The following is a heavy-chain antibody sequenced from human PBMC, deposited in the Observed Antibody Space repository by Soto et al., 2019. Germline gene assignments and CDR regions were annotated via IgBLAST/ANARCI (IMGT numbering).Heavy chain of an antibody. D-gene: IGHD3-10*01. CDR2: ISGSGGST. CDR1: GFTFSSYA. CDR3: AKYPSSGSGSYSYYFDY. J-gene: IGHJ4*02. Sequence: PGGSLRLSCAASGFTFSSYAMSWVRQAPGKGLEWVSAISGSGGSTYYADSVKGRFTISRDNSKNTLYLQMNSLRAEDTAVYYCAKYPSSGSGSYSYYFDYWGQGTLVTVSS. V-gene: IGHV3-23*01.